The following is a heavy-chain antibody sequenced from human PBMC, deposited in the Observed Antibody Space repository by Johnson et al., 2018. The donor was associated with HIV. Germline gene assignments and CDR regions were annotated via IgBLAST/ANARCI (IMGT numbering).Heavy chain of an antibody. CDR2: IWYDGSNK. V-gene: IGHV3-33*01. D-gene: IGHD3-9*01. Sequence: QVQLVESGGGLVQPGGSLRLSCAASGFTFSSYGMHWVRQAPGKGLEWVAVIWYDGSNKYYADSVKGRFTISRDNSKNTLYLQMNSLRAEETAVYYCASVYYDILTGYYYDAFDIWGQGTVVTVSS. J-gene: IGHJ3*02. CDR3: ASVYYDILTGYYYDAFDI. CDR1: GFTFSSYG.